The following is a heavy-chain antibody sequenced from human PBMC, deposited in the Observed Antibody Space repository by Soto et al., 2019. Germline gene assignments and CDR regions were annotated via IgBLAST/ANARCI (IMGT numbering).Heavy chain of an antibody. J-gene: IGHJ4*02. CDR3: ARVEYSGYDPFDY. D-gene: IGHD5-12*01. V-gene: IGHV1-46*03. CDR2: INPSGGNT. Sequence: GASVKVSCKASGYTFRSYGISWVRQAPGQGLEWMGIINPSGGNTTYAQKLQGRVTMTRDTSTSTVYMELSSLRSEDTAVYYCARVEYSGYDPFDYWGQGTLVTVSS. CDR1: GYTFRSYG.